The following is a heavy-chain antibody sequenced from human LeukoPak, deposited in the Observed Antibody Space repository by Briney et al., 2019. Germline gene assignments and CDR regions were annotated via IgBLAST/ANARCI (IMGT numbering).Heavy chain of an antibody. V-gene: IGHV3-21*01. Sequence: GGSLRLSCAASGFTFSSYSMYWVRQAPGKGLEWVSSISSSSSYIYYADSVKGRFTISRDNAKNSLYLQMNSLRAEDTAVYYCARVVESDAFDIWGQGTMVTVSS. J-gene: IGHJ3*02. CDR2: ISSSSSYI. CDR3: ARVVESDAFDI. D-gene: IGHD2-21*01. CDR1: GFTFSSYS.